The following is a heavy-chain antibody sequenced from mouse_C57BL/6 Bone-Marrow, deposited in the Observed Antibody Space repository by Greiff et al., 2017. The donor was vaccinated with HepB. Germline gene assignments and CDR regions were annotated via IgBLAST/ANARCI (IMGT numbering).Heavy chain of an antibody. V-gene: IGHV1-42*01. J-gene: IGHJ4*01. CDR1: GYSFTGYY. D-gene: IGHD3-2*02. CDR3: ARDSSGYLGYYYAMDY. Sequence: EVQLQESGPELVKPGASVKISCKASGYSFTGYYMNWVKQSPEKSLEWIGEINPSTGGTTYNQKFKAKATLTVDKSSSTAYMQLKSLTSEDSAVYYCARDSSGYLGYYYAMDYWGQGTSVTVSS. CDR2: INPSTGGT.